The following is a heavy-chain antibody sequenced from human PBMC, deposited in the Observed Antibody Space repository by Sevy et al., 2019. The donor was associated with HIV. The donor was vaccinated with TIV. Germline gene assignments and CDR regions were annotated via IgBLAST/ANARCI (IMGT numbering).Heavy chain of an antibody. Sequence: ASVKVSCKASGYTFTSYGISWVRQAPGQGLEWMGWISAYNGNTNYAQKLQGRVTMTTDTSTSTAYMELRSRRSDDTAVYYCAGETIFGRYYGMDVWGQGTTVTVSS. D-gene: IGHD3-3*01. CDR2: ISAYNGNT. J-gene: IGHJ6*02. CDR3: AGETIFGRYYGMDV. CDR1: GYTFTSYG. V-gene: IGHV1-18*01.